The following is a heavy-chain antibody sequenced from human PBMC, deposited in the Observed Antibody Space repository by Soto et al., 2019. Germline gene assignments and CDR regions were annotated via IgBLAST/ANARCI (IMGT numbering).Heavy chain of an antibody. J-gene: IGHJ3*02. Sequence: SETLALTCSVSAGSISSYYWTWIRQPPGKGLEWNAHVYYSGSTKSNASLKSRGTLSVGTSKHQFSLKVSSLTAADMAMSYCARGNYGDYGDAFDIRGQGTMVTVSS. CDR1: AGSISSYY. CDR3: ARGNYGDYGDAFDI. V-gene: IGHV4-59*01. D-gene: IGHD4-17*01. CDR2: VYYSGST.